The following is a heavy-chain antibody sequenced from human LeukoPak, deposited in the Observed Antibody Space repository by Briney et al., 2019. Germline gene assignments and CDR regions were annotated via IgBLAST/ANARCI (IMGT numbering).Heavy chain of an antibody. CDR1: GYTFSSLD. CDR2: MNPKNGNT. Sequence: GASVKVSCKASGYTFSSLDISWVRQANGQGLEWLGWMNPKNGNTGYAQKFRGRVTITRDTSESIAYMELSGLRSDDTAVYYCARVHPEYKSAFLRAFDMWGQGTMVIVSS. V-gene: IGHV1-8*03. CDR3: ARVHPEYKSAFLRAFDM. D-gene: IGHD6-6*01. J-gene: IGHJ3*02.